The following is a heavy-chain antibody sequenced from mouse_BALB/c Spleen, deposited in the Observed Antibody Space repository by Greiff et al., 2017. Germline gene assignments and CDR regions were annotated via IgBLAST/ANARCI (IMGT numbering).Heavy chain of an antibody. Sequence: QVQLKQSGAELAKPGASVKMSCKASGYTFTSYWMHWVKQRPGQGLEWIGYINPSTGYTEYNQKFKDKATLTADKSSSTAYMQLSSLTSEDSAVYYCARSGRFAYWGQGTLVTVSA. CDR3: ARSGRFAY. D-gene: IGHD3-1*01. CDR2: INPSTGYT. CDR1: GYTFTSYW. V-gene: IGHV1-7*01. J-gene: IGHJ3*01.